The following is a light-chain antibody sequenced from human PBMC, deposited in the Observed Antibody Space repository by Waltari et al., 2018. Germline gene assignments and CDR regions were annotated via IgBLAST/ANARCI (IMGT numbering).Light chain of an antibody. CDR3: HQYNNWPRT. V-gene: IGKV3-15*01. CDR2: GAS. J-gene: IGKJ1*01. CDR1: QSVGSK. Sequence: EIVMTQSPATLSVSPGERATLSCRASQSVGSKLAWYQQKPGQAPRLLIYGASTRATGIPARCSGSGSGTEFTLTISSLQSEDFAVYYCHQYNNWPRTFGQGTKVEIK.